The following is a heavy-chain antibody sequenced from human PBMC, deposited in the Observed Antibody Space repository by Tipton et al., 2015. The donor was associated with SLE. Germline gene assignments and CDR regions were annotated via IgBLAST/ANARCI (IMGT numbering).Heavy chain of an antibody. J-gene: IGHJ4*02. V-gene: IGHV4-38-2*02. Sequence: GLVKPSETLSLTCAVSGYSISSGYYWGWIRQPPGKGLEWIGSIYHSGSTYYNPSLKSRVTISVDTSKNQFSLKLSSVTAADTAVYYCARDLGSGWYMDFDYWGQGTLVTVSS. CDR2: IYHSGST. CDR1: GYSISSGYY. CDR3: ARDLGSGWYMDFDY. D-gene: IGHD6-19*01.